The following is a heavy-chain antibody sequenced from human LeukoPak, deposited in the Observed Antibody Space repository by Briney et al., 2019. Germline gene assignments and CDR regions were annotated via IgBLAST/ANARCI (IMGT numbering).Heavy chain of an antibody. CDR2: IIPIFGTA. Sequence: ASVKVSCKASGGTFSSYAISWVRQAPGQGLEWMGGIIPIFGTANYAQKFQGRVTITTDESTSTAYMELSSLRSEDTAVYYCARELYYCGSGSQAQVGWGQGTLVTVSS. V-gene: IGHV1-69*05. CDR1: GGTFSSYA. CDR3: ARELYYCGSGSQAQVG. J-gene: IGHJ4*02. D-gene: IGHD3-10*01.